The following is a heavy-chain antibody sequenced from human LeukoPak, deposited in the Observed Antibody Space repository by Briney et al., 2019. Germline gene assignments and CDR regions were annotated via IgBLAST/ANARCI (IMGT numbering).Heavy chain of an antibody. V-gene: IGHV1-69*05. J-gene: IGHJ4*02. D-gene: IGHD3-3*01. CDR3: AKIPTYYDFWSGYYFDY. CDR2: IIPIFGTA. CDR1: GGTFSSYA. Sequence: SVKVSCKASGGTFSSYAISWVRQAPGQGLEWMGRIIPIFGTANYAQKFQGRVTITTDESTSTAYMELSSLRAEDTAVYYCAKIPTYYDFWSGYYFDYWGQGTLVTVSS.